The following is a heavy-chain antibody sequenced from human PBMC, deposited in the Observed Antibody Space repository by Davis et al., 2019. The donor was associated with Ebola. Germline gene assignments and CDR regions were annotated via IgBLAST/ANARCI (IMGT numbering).Heavy chain of an antibody. Sequence: AASVKVSCKASGYNFNSYGIYWVRQAPGQGLEWMGWISTYNGNIQYAQKLQGRVTMTTDTSTSTAYMELRSLRSDDTAVYYCASGSHAVYYYYNMDVWGQGTTVTVSS. CDR3: ASGSHAVYYYYNMDV. J-gene: IGHJ6*02. V-gene: IGHV1-18*01. CDR1: GYNFNSYG. CDR2: ISTYNGNI.